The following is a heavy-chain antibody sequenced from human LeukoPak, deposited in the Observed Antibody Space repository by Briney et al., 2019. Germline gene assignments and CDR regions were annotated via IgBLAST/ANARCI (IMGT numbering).Heavy chain of an antibody. J-gene: IGHJ4*02. CDR2: ISSSSSYI. V-gene: IGHV3-21*01. CDR1: GFTFSSYS. D-gene: IGHD2-21*02. CDR3: ARGNGGDFYYFDY. Sequence: GGSLRLSCAASGFTFSSYSMNWVRPAPGKGLEWVSSISSSSSYIYYADSVRGRFTISRDNAKNSLYLQMNSLRAEDTAVYYCARGNGGDFYYFDYWGQGTLVTVSS.